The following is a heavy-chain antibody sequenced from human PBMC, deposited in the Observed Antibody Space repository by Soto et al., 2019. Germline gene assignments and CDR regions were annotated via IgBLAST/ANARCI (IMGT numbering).Heavy chain of an antibody. V-gene: IGHV3-66*01. CDR3: AGLLEWELPPGYFDY. CDR1: GFTVSSNY. CDR2: IYSGGST. Sequence: PGGSLRLSCAASGFTVSSNYMSWVRQAPGKGLEWVSVIYSGGSTYYADSVKGRFTISRDNSKNTLYLQMNSLRAEDTAVYYCAGLLEWELPPGYFDYWGQGTLVTVS. D-gene: IGHD1-26*01. J-gene: IGHJ4*02.